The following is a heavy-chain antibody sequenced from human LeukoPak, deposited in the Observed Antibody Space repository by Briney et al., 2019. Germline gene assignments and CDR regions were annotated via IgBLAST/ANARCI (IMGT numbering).Heavy chain of an antibody. V-gene: IGHV1-58*01. CDR1: GFTFTSSA. CDR2: IVVGSGNT. CDR3: AADNRAYYYDSSGYYYGSYWFDP. J-gene: IGHJ5*02. D-gene: IGHD3-22*01. Sequence: ASVNVSCKASGFTFTSSAVQWVRQARGQRLEWIGWIVVGSGNTNYAQKFQERVTITRDMSTSTAYMELSSLRSEDTAVYYCAADNRAYYYDSSGYYYGSYWFDPWGQGTLVTVSS.